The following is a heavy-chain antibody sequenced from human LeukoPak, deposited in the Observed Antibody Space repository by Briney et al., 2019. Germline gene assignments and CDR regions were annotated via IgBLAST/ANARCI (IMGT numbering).Heavy chain of an antibody. Sequence: SETLSLTCTVSGDSFGGYYWSWIRQPPGKGLEWIGCFYYSGSTNYNPSLKSRVTISVDTSKNHFSLNLTSVTAADTAVYYCARTNYYGSGSYGYWGQRTLVTVSS. CDR2: FYYSGST. CDR3: ARTNYYGSGSYGY. D-gene: IGHD3-10*01. V-gene: IGHV4-59*01. CDR1: GDSFGGYY. J-gene: IGHJ4*02.